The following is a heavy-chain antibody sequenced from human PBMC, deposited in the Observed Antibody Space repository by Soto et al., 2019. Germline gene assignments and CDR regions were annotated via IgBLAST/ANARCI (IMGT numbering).Heavy chain of an antibody. V-gene: IGHV3-23*01. J-gene: IGHJ5*02. CDR1: GFTFSNYA. CDR3: ARDAVARNGLWDWFGP. CDR2: IHGSGGAT. D-gene: IGHD6-19*01. Sequence: PAGSLRLSCVASGFTFSNYAMSWARQAPGKGLEWVSSIHGSGGATYYADSVKGRFTISRDDSKNTLYLQMNSLRVEDTAVYYCARDAVARNGLWDWFGPRGQGTLVTVSS.